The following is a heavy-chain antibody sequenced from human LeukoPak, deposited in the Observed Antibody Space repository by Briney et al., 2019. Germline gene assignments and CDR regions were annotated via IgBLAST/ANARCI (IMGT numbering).Heavy chain of an antibody. D-gene: IGHD5-24*01. V-gene: IGHV4-30-4*01. J-gene: IGHJ4*02. Sequence: SETLSLTCTVSGGSISSGDYYWSWIRQPPGKGLEWIGYIYYSGSTYYNPFLKSRVTISVDTSKNQFSLKLSSVTAADTAVYYCARDSRRWQYDYWGQGTLVTVSS. CDR3: ARDSRRWQYDY. CDR2: IYYSGST. CDR1: GGSISSGDYY.